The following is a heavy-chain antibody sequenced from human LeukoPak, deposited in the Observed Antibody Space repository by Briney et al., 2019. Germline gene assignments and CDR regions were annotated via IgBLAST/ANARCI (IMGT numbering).Heavy chain of an antibody. V-gene: IGHV4-39*01. D-gene: IGHD1-26*01. J-gene: IGHJ5*02. CDR1: GGSVSSSSDD. CDR3: ARGALGRGSTKIGWFDP. CDR2: IDDSGRT. Sequence: PWECLSLAWTVAGGSVSSSSDDWGWLRQPRGRGLEWFGSIDDSGRTYYNPSLKSRLTISVDPYKNQCSLKLSAVTAADTAVYYCARGALGRGSTKIGWFDPWGQGTLVTVPS.